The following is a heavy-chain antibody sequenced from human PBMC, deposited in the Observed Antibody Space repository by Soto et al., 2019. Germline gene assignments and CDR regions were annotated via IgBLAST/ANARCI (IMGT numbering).Heavy chain of an antibody. V-gene: IGHV3-30*18. D-gene: IGHD3-22*01. CDR1: GFTFSSYG. CDR2: ISYDGSNK. Sequence: GGSLRLSCAASGFTFSSYGMHWVRQAPGKGLEWVAVISYDGSNKYYADSVKGRFTISRDNSKNTLYLQMNSLRAEDTAVYYCAKDPCLRSRYYDSSGCLPDYWGQGTLVTVSS. J-gene: IGHJ4*02. CDR3: AKDPCLRSRYYDSSGCLPDY.